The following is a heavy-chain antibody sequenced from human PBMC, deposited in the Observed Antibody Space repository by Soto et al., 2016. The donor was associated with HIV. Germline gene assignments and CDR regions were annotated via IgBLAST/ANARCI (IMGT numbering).Heavy chain of an antibody. CDR1: RGSINSYY. Sequence: QVQLQESGPGLVKPSETLSLTCTVSRGSINSYYWSWIRQPPGKRLEWIGYIYYSGSTNYNPSLKSRITISVDTSKNQFSLKLSSVTAADTAVYYCARGYYDYFDWLRLFDYWGQGTLVTVSS. CDR3: ARGYYDYFDWLRLFDY. V-gene: IGHV4-59*01. J-gene: IGHJ4*02. CDR2: IYYSGST. D-gene: IGHD3-9*01.